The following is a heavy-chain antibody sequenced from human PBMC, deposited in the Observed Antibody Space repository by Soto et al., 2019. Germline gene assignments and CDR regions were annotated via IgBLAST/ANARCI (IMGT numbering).Heavy chain of an antibody. J-gene: IGHJ6*02. D-gene: IGHD3-10*01. CDR3: TREGSAPYYYYGMDA. V-gene: IGHV1-18*01. CDR2: INTHNGDT. CDR1: GYTFTTYG. Sequence: ASVTGSCKASGYTFTTYGIIWVRQAPGQGLEWLGWINTHNGDTNYAQNLQGRVIMTADTSTSTAYMELRSLRSDDTAIYYCTREGSAPYYYYGMDAWGQGTTVTVSS.